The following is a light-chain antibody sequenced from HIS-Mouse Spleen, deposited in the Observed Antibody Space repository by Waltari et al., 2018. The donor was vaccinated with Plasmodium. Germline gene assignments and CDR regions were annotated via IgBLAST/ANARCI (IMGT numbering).Light chain of an antibody. V-gene: IGKV3-11*01. Sequence: EIVLTQSPATLSLSPGERPTLSCRASQSISSDLAWYQQKPGQAPRLLIYDASNSATGIPDRFSGSGSGTDFTLTISSLEPEDFAVYYCQQRSNWIFTFGPGTKVDIK. CDR2: DAS. CDR3: QQRSNWIFT. CDR1: QSISSD. J-gene: IGKJ3*01.